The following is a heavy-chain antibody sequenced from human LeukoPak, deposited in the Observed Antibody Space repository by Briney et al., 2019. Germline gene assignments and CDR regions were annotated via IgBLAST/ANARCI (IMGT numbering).Heavy chain of an antibody. Sequence: PSETLSLTCTVSGGSISSYYWSWIRQPPGKGLEWIGYIYYSGSTNYNPSLKSRVTISVDTSKNQFSLKLSSVTAADTAVYYCARTATVTTYWFDPWGQGTLVTVSS. CDR3: ARTATVTTYWFDP. D-gene: IGHD4-17*01. CDR1: GGSISSYY. V-gene: IGHV4-59*01. J-gene: IGHJ5*02. CDR2: IYYSGST.